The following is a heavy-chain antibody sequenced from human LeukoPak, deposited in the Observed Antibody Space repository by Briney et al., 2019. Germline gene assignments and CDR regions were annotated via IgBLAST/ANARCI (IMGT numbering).Heavy chain of an antibody. Sequence: ASVKVSCKASGYTFTSYGISWVRQAPGQGLEWMGWISAYNSNTNYAQKLQGRVTMTTDTSTSTAYMELRSLRSDDTAVYYCARDRGDILTGYYRLDYWGQGTLVTVSS. CDR1: GYTFTSYG. J-gene: IGHJ4*02. CDR2: ISAYNSNT. V-gene: IGHV1-18*01. D-gene: IGHD3-9*01. CDR3: ARDRGDILTGYYRLDY.